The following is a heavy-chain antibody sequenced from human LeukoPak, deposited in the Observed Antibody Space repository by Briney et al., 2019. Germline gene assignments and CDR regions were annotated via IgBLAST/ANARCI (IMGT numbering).Heavy chain of an antibody. D-gene: IGHD6-13*01. V-gene: IGHV1-8*01. CDR2: MNPNSGNT. J-gene: IGHJ5*02. CDR3: ARDRRGKTAGILNWFDP. Sequence: GASVKVSCKASGYTFTSYDNNWVRQATGQGLEWMGWMNPNSGNTGYAQKFQGRVTMTRNTSISTAYMELSSLRSEDTAVYYCARDRRGKTAGILNWFDPWGQGTLVTVSS. CDR1: GYTFTSYD.